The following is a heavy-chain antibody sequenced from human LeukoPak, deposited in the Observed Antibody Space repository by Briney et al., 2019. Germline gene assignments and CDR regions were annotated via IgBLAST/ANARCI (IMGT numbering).Heavy chain of an antibody. D-gene: IGHD3-22*01. CDR3: ARDINGYYYDSHGYYPTDL. CDR1: GYISTSYG. Sequence: GASVKVSCKASGYISTSYGISWVRQAPGQGLEWMGWISVYSGNTNYPQRLQGRVTMTTDTSTTTAYMELRSLRSDDTAVYYCARDINGYYYDSHGYYPTDLWGQGTLVTVSS. J-gene: IGHJ5*02. CDR2: ISVYSGNT. V-gene: IGHV1-18*01.